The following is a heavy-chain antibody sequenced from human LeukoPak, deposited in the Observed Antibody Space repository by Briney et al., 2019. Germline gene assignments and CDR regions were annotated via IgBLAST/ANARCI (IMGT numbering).Heavy chain of an antibody. CDR1: GGSISSSDYY. CDR2: IYHGGST. Sequence: SETLSLTCTVSGGSISSSDYYWSWIRQPPGKGLEWIGYIYHGGSTYYNPSLKSRITISVDTSKNQFSLKLSSVTAADMAVYYCARGLRDGYTPAAGANFDYWGQGTLVIVSS. D-gene: IGHD5-24*01. J-gene: IGHJ4*02. CDR3: ARGLRDGYTPAAGANFDY. V-gene: IGHV4-30-4*01.